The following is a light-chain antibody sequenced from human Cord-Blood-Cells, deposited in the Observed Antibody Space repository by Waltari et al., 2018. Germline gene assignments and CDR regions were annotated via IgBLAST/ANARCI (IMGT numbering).Light chain of an antibody. Sequence: NFMLTQPHSVSESPGKTVTISCTGSSGSIASNYEQCYQQRPGSAPTTVIYEDNQRPSGVPDRFSGSIDSSSNSASLTISGLKTEDEADYYCQSYDSSNYWVFGGGTKLTVL. CDR3: QSYDSSNYWV. CDR1: SGSIASNY. J-gene: IGLJ3*02. V-gene: IGLV6-57*02. CDR2: EDN.